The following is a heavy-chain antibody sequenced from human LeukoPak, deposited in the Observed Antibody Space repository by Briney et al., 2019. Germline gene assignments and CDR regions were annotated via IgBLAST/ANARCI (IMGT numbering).Heavy chain of an antibody. CDR3: ARDLDSSSWAYY. D-gene: IGHD6-13*01. J-gene: IGHJ4*02. V-gene: IGHV3-48*01. Sequence: SVKGRFTISRDNAKNSLYLQMNSLRAEDTAVYYCARDLDSSSWAYYWGQGTLVTVSS.